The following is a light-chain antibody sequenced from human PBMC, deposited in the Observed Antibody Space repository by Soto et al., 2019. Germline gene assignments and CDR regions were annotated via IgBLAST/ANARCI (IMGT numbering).Light chain of an antibody. V-gene: IGKV3-11*01. CDR2: DTS. Sequence: EIVLTQSPATLSLSPGERVTLSCRASQSVGSYLAWFQQKPGQAPRLLIYDTSNRATGIPARFSGSGSGTDFTLTISSLEPEDFAVYYCHQRSTWPKTFGQGTKLEIK. CDR1: QSVGSY. CDR3: HQRSTWPKT. J-gene: IGKJ1*01.